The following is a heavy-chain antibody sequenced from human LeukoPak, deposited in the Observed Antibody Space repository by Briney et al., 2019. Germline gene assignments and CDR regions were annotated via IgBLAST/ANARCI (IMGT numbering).Heavy chain of an antibody. J-gene: IGHJ3*02. Sequence: GGSLRLSCAASGFTVSSDYMSWVRQAPGKGLEWVSVIYSGGSTYYADSVKGRFTISRDNSKNTLYLQMNSLRAEDTAVYYCARRGYYYDSSGYPDAFDIWGQGTMVTVSS. V-gene: IGHV3-66*01. D-gene: IGHD3-22*01. CDR2: IYSGGST. CDR1: GFTVSSDY. CDR3: ARRGYYYDSSGYPDAFDI.